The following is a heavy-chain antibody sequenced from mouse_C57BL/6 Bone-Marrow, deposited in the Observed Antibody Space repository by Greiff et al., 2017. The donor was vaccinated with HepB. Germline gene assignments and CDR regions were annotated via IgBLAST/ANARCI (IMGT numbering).Heavy chain of an antibody. J-gene: IGHJ3*01. D-gene: IGHD2-12*01. CDR3: ARERAAYYRGFAY. Sequence: QVQLQQSGPELVKPGASVKISCKASGYAFSSSWMNWVKQRPGKGLEWIGRIYPGDGDTNYNGKFKGKATLTADKSSSTAYMQLSSLTSEDSAVYFCARERAAYYRGFAYWGQGTLVTVSA. CDR1: GYAFSSSW. CDR2: IYPGDGDT. V-gene: IGHV1-82*01.